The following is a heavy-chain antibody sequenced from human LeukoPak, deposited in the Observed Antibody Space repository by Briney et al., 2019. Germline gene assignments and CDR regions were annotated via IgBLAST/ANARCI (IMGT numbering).Heavy chain of an antibody. V-gene: IGHV3-11*01. CDR3: ARGYGHFDY. CDR1: GFSFSDYY. Sequence: AWGSLRLSCAASGFSFSDYYMIWIRQASGTGLGWVSYISGSSSSIYYADSVKARFTISRNNAKNSVHLQMNSLRAEDTAVYYCARGYGHFDYWGQGTLVTVSS. J-gene: IGHJ4*02. CDR2: ISGSSSSI. D-gene: IGHD4-17*01.